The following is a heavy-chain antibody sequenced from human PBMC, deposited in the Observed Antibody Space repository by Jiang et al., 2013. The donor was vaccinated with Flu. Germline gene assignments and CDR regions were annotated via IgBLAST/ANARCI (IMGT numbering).Heavy chain of an antibody. J-gene: IGHJ3*02. V-gene: IGHV4-38-2*01. CDR1: GYSISSGYY. Sequence: LLKPSETLSLTRAVSGYSISSGYYWGWFRQPPGKGLEWMGTIYHSGSTYQNPSLKSRVTVSGDTPKNQFSLRLTSVTAADTALYFCARGGSFEAFDIWGQGTMVTVSS. CDR3: ARGGSFEAFDI. CDR2: IYHSGST. D-gene: IGHD3-16*01.